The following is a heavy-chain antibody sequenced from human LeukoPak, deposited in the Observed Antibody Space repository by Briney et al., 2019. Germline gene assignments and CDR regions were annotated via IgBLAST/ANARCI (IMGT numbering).Heavy chain of an antibody. CDR3: ARFTQGYMDV. J-gene: IGHJ6*03. V-gene: IGHV1-18*01. CDR2: ISAYNDNT. CDR1: GYTFTSYG. Sequence: ASVKVSCKASGYTFTSYGISWVRQAPGQGLEWMAWISAYNDNTDYAQKFQGRVTMTTDTSTSTAYMELRSLRSDDTAVYYCARFTQGYMDVWGKGTTVTISS.